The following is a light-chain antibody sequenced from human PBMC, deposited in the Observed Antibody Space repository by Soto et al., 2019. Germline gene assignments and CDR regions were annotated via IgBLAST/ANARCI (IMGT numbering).Light chain of an antibody. CDR1: SSNIGAGFD. CDR2: ANT. J-gene: IGLJ2*01. V-gene: IGLV1-40*01. Sequence: QSVLTQPPSVSGAPGQTVTISCTGTSSNIGAGFDVHWYQQLPGAAPKLLIYANTDRPSGVPARFSGSKSVTSASLAITGLQPEDEADYFCLSYDPSLRGVFGGGTKLTVL. CDR3: LSYDPSLRGV.